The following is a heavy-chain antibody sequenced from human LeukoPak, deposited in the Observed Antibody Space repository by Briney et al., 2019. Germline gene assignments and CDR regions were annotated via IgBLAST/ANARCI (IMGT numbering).Heavy chain of an antibody. D-gene: IGHD3-10*01. V-gene: IGHV4-59*12. CDR1: GGSISSYY. Sequence: PSETLSLTCTVSGGSISSYYWSWIRQPPGKGLEWIGYIYYSGSTNYNPSLKSRVTISVDTSKNQFSLRLNSVTAADTAVYYCAREDGSGTYYRDYWGQGTLVTVSS. CDR3: AREDGSGTYYRDY. CDR2: IYYSGST. J-gene: IGHJ4*02.